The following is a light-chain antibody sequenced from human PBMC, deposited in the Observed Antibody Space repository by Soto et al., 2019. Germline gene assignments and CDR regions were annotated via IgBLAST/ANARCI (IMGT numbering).Light chain of an antibody. CDR1: SSNIGSNT. CDR3: AAWDDGLNGFWV. J-gene: IGLJ1*01. Sequence: LTQPPSASGTPGQRVAISCSGSSSNIGSNTVNWYQQLPGTAPKVLIYSNNQRPSGVPDRFSGSKSGTSASLAISGLQSEDEADYYCAAWDDGLNGFWVFGTGTKVTVL. CDR2: SNN. V-gene: IGLV1-44*01.